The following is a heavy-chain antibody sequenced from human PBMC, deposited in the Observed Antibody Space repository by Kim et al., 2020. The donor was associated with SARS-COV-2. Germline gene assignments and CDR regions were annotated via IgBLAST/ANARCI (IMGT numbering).Heavy chain of an antibody. J-gene: IGHJ6*02. CDR1: GFTFGDYA. CDR2: VRTETYRATT. Sequence: GGSLRLSCSASGFTFGDYALTWYRQAPGQRLEWVGFVRTETYRATTRYAASVEGRFTISRDDSNSIAYLQMDSLKIEDTAVYYCARDWSSSVVADVWGQGTTVTVSS. D-gene: IGHD2-15*01. CDR3: ARDWSSSVVADV. V-gene: IGHV3-49*03.